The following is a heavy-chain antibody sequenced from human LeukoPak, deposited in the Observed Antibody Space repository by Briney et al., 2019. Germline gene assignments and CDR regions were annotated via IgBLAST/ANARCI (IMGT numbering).Heavy chain of an antibody. V-gene: IGHV3-48*02. Sequence: PGGSLRLSCAASGFTVSSNYMSWVRQAPGKGLEWVSYISSSSSTIYYADSVKGRFTISRDNAKNSLYLQMNSLRDEDTAVCYCARDVAANSPELGIDYWGQGTLVTVSS. CDR3: ARDVAANSPELGIDY. J-gene: IGHJ4*02. D-gene: IGHD5-12*01. CDR1: GFTVSSNY. CDR2: ISSSSSTI.